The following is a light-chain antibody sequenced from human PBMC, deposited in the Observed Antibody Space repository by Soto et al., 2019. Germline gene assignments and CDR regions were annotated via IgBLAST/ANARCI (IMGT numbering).Light chain of an antibody. CDR3: QQYNNWPPST. CDR2: SAS. CDR1: QSVSSN. Sequence: EIVLTQSPGTLSLSPGERATLSCRASQSVSSNLAWYQQNPGQAPRLLIYSASTRATGIPARFSGSGSGTEFTLTISSLQSEDFAVYYCQQYNNWPPSTFGQGTKVDIK. J-gene: IGKJ1*01. V-gene: IGKV3-15*01.